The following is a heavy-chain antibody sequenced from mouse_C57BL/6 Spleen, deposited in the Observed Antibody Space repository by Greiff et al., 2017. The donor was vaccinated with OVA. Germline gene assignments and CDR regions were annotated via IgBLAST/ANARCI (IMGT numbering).Heavy chain of an antibody. D-gene: IGHD4-1*01. Sequence: EVQLVESGGGLVKPGGSLKLSCAASGFTFRDYGMHWVRQAPEKGLEWVAYLSSGSSTIYYADTVKGRFTIARDNAKNTLFLQMTSLRSEDTAMYYCAKANWAYYFDYWGQGTTLTVSS. J-gene: IGHJ2*01. CDR3: AKANWAYYFDY. V-gene: IGHV5-17*01. CDR1: GFTFRDYG. CDR2: LSSGSSTI.